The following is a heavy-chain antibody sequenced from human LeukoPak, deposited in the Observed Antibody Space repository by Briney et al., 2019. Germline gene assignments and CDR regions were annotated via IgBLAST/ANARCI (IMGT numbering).Heavy chain of an antibody. Sequence: ASVKVSCKASGYTFTSYDINWVRQATGQGLEWMGWMNPNSGNTGYAQKFQGRVTITRNTSISTAYMELSRLRSDDTAVYYCAREAGIFGVVIIRWFDPWGQGTLVTVSS. CDR2: MNPNSGNT. D-gene: IGHD3-3*01. J-gene: IGHJ5*02. V-gene: IGHV1-8*03. CDR3: AREAGIFGVVIIRWFDP. CDR1: GYTFTSYD.